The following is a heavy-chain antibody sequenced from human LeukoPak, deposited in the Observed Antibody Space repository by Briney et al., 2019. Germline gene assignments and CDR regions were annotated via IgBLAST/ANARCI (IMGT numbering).Heavy chain of an antibody. CDR1: GFTFSSYS. J-gene: IGHJ4*02. D-gene: IGHD4-17*01. V-gene: IGHV3-21*01. CDR3: ARAVDYGDSTWDY. Sequence: GGSLRLSCAGSGFTFSSYSMNWVRQAPGKGLEWVSSITSSSSYIYYADSVKGRFTISRDNAKKSVYLQMNSLRAEDTAVYYCARAVDYGDSTWDYWGQGTLVTVSS. CDR2: ITSSSSYI.